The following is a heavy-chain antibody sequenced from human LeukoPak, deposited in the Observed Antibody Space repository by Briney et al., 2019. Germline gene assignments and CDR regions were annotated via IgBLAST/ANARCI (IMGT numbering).Heavy chain of an antibody. CDR2: INHSGST. D-gene: IGHD1-26*01. CDR3: ARFFLGATANYFDY. V-gene: IGHV4-34*01. CDR1: GFIFSGYS. J-gene: IGHJ4*02. Sequence: ESLKISCAASGFIFSGYSMNWIRQPPGKGLEWIGEINHSGSTNYNPSLKSRVTISVDTSKNQFSLKLSSVTAADTAVYYCARFFLGATANYFDYWGQGTLDTVSS.